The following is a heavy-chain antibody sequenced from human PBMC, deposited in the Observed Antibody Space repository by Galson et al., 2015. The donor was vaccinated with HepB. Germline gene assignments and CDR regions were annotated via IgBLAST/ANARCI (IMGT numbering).Heavy chain of an antibody. CDR1: GYTFTSYG. CDR3: AREKGNLITIFGVVIPDNYYYYYGMDV. Sequence: SVKVSCKASGYTFTSYGISWVRQAPGQGLEWMGWISAYNGNTNYAQKLQGRVTMTTDTSTSTAYMELRSLRSDDTAVYYCAREKGNLITIFGVVIPDNYYYYYGMDVWGQGTTVTVSS. J-gene: IGHJ6*02. CDR2: ISAYNGNT. V-gene: IGHV1-18*01. D-gene: IGHD3-3*01.